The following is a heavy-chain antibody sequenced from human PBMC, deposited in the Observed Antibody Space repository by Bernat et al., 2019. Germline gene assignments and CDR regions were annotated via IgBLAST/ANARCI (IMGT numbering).Heavy chain of an antibody. V-gene: IGHV3-23*01. CDR3: AKVVVVVAATGGFDY. Sequence: EVQLLESGGGLVQPGGSLRLSCAASGFTFSSYAMSWVRQASGKGLEWVSAISGSGGSTYYADSVKGRFTISRDSSKNTRYLQMNSLRAEDTAVYYCAKVVVVVAATGGFDYWGQGTLVTVSS. J-gene: IGHJ4*02. CDR1: GFTFSSYA. D-gene: IGHD2-15*01. CDR2: ISGSGGST.